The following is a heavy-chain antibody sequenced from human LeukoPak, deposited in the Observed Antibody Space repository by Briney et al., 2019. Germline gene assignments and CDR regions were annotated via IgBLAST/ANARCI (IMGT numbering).Heavy chain of an antibody. CDR1: GFIVNSNY. V-gene: IGHV3-23*01. Sequence: PGGSLRLSCAASGFIVNSNYMNWVSQAPGKGMEWVSTISGGGGSTYYEDSVKGRFTISIDNSRNTLYLQMNSLRAEDTAIYYCAREVVSGSYYFDYWGQGTLIPVSS. CDR3: AREVVSGSYYFDY. CDR2: ISGGGGST. D-gene: IGHD1-26*01. J-gene: IGHJ4*02.